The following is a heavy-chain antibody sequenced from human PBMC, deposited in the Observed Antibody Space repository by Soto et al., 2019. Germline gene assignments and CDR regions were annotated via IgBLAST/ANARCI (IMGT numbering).Heavy chain of an antibody. V-gene: IGHV3-9*01. CDR3: AKDPRRFGELFDY. Sequence: EVQLVESGGGLLQPGRSLRLSCAASGFTYDDYAMHWVRQAPGKGLEWVSGISWNSGSIGYADSVKGRFTISRDNAKNSLYLQMNSLRAEDTALYYCAKDPRRFGELFDYWGQGTLVPVSS. J-gene: IGHJ4*02. CDR2: ISWNSGSI. D-gene: IGHD3-10*01. CDR1: GFTYDDYA.